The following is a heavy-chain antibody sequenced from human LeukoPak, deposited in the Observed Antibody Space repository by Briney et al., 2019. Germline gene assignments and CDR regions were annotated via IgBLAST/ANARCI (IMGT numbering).Heavy chain of an antibody. CDR1: GFSFSSYA. V-gene: IGHV3-23*01. CDR3: AKDPNSSGWTRGDAFDI. CDR2: ISGSGGST. Sequence: QTGGSLRLSCAASGFSFSSYAMSWARQAPGKGLEWVSAISGSGGSTYYADSVKGRFTISRDNSKDTLYLQMNSLRAEDTAVYYCAKDPNSSGWTRGDAFDIWGQGTMVTVSS. J-gene: IGHJ3*02. D-gene: IGHD6-19*01.